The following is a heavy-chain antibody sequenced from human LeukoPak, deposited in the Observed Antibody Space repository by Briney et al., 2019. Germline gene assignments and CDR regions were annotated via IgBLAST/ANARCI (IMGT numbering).Heavy chain of an antibody. D-gene: IGHD5-18*01. CDR1: GGSISSYY. CDR3: ARHLYSYDLVDY. CDR2: ISYSGST. J-gene: IGHJ4*02. Sequence: SETLSLTCTVSGGSISSYYWTWIRQPPEKGLEWIGYISYSGSTNYNPSLKSRVTISVDTSKNQLSLMLSSVTAADTAVYYCARHLYSYDLVDYWGQGTLVTVSS. V-gene: IGHV4-59*08.